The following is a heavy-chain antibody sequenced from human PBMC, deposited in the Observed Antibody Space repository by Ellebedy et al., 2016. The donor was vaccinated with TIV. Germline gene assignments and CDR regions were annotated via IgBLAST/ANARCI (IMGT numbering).Heavy chain of an antibody. CDR3: AEGRSGWYYFDY. CDR1: GGSFSGYY. J-gene: IGHJ4*02. V-gene: IGHV4-34*01. D-gene: IGHD6-19*01. Sequence: SETLSLTCAVYGGSFSGYYWSWIRQRPGKGLEWIGEINQSGRTNYNPSLDKGRVTISVDTSKNQFSLSLSSVTAADTAVYYCAEGRSGWYYFDYWGQGTPVTVSS. CDR2: INQSGRT.